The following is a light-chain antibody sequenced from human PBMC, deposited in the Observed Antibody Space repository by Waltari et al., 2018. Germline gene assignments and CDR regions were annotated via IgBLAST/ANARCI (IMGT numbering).Light chain of an antibody. V-gene: IGKV3-15*01. Sequence: EIVMTRSPATLSVSPGERATISCRASQSVSSNLAWYQQKPGQAPRLLIYGASTRATGIPARFSGSGSGTEFTLTISSLQSEDFAVYYCQQYNNWPRTFGQGTKVEIK. J-gene: IGKJ1*01. CDR3: QQYNNWPRT. CDR1: QSVSSN. CDR2: GAS.